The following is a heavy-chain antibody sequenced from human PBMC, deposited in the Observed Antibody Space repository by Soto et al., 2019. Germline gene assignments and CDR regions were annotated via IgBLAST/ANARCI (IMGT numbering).Heavy chain of an antibody. D-gene: IGHD3-3*01. CDR2: IYHSGST. J-gene: IGHJ6*02. CDR3: ARDAGAGTIFGAVLPKREGDYYYYYGMDV. CDR1: GGSISSSNW. V-gene: IGHV4-4*02. Sequence: QVQLQESGPGLVKPSGTLSLTCAVSGGSISSSNWWSWVRQPPGKGLEWIGEIYHSGSTNYNPSLKSRVTISVDKSKNQFSLKLSSVTAADTAVYYCARDAGAGTIFGAVLPKREGDYYYYYGMDVWGQGTTVTVSS.